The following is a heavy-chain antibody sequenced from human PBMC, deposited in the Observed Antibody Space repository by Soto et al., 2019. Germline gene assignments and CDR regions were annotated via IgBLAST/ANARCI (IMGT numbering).Heavy chain of an antibody. J-gene: IGHJ3*02. CDR3: ARVMTEMATKGAFDI. CDR2: IIPIFGTA. Sequence: QVQLVQSGAEVKKPGSSVKVSCKASGGTFSSYAISWVRQAPGQGLEWMGGIIPIFGTANYPQKLQGRVTIPADESTSTAYMELSSLRSEDTAVYYCARVMTEMATKGAFDIWGQGTMVTVSS. V-gene: IGHV1-69*01. CDR1: GGTFSSYA. D-gene: IGHD5-12*01.